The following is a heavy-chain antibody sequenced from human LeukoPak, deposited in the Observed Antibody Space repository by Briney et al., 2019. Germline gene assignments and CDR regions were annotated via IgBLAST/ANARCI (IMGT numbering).Heavy chain of an antibody. CDR2: ISSNGGST. CDR1: GFTFSSYA. D-gene: IGHD6-13*01. Sequence: GGSLRLSCSASGFTFSSYAMHGVRQAPGKGLEYVSAISSNGGSTYYADSVKGRFTISRDNSKNTLYLQMSSLRPEDTVVYYCVKDGGIGAAGQPFDYWGQGTLVTVSS. CDR3: VKDGGIGAAGQPFDY. V-gene: IGHV3-64D*09. J-gene: IGHJ4*02.